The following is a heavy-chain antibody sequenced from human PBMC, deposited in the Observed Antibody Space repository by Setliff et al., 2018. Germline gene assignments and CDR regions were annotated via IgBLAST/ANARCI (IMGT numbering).Heavy chain of an antibody. V-gene: IGHV3-53*01. Sequence: LRLSCAASGFTVSSNYMSWVRQAPGKGLEWVSVIYNGGSTYYADSVKGRFTISRDNSKNTLYLQMNSLRAEDTAVYYCARDYNYFDSSGYYPTGAFDFWGQGTMVT. J-gene: IGHJ3*01. CDR2: IYNGGST. CDR1: GFTVSSNY. D-gene: IGHD3-22*01. CDR3: ARDYNYFDSSGYYPTGAFDF.